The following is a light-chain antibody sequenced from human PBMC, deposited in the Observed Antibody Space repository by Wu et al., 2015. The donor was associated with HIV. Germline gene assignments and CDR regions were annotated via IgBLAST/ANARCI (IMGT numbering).Light chain of an antibody. J-gene: IGKJ1*01. CDR2: AAS. CDR1: QSVSSSY. Sequence: EIVLTRSPGTLSLSPGERATLSCRASQSVSSSYLAWYQQKPGQAPRLLIYAASRRATDIPDRFSGSGSGTDFTLTIRRLEPADFAVYYCQQYGTSLHTFGQGTKVEI. CDR3: QQYGTSLHT. V-gene: IGKV3-20*01.